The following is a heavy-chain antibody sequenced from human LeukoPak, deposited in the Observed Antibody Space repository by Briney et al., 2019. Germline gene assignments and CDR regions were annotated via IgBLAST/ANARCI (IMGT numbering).Heavy chain of an antibody. CDR3: ARAGSILYYGSGSTFDY. J-gene: IGHJ4*02. CDR2: IYYSGST. Sequence: SETLSLTCTVSGGSISSSSYYWGWIRQPPGKGLEWIGRIYYSGSTYYNPSLKSRVTISVDTSKNQFSLKLSSVTAADAAVYYCARAGSILYYGSGSTFDYWGQGTLVTVSS. D-gene: IGHD3-10*01. CDR1: GGSISSSSYY. V-gene: IGHV4-39*07.